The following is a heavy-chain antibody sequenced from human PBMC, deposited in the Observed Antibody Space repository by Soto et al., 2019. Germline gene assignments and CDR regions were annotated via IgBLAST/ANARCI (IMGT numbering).Heavy chain of an antibody. V-gene: IGHV5-10-1*01. Sequence: PGESLKIPCTGSRYSFTTYWISWVRQMPGKDLEWMGRIDPSDSYTNYSPSFQGHVTISADKSISTAYLQWSSLKASDTAMYYCARLWVVPAAIPGGYGMDVWGQGTTVTVSS. CDR3: ARLWVVPAAIPGGYGMDV. J-gene: IGHJ6*02. CDR1: RYSFTTYW. D-gene: IGHD2-2*01. CDR2: IDPSDSYT.